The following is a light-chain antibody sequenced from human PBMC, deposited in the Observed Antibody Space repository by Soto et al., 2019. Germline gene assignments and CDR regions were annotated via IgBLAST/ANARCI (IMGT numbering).Light chain of an antibody. CDR2: GAS. V-gene: IGKV3-15*01. Sequence: EIVMTQSPATLSVSPGERATLSCRASQSVSSNLAWYQQKPGQAPRLLIYGASTRATGIPARFSGSGSGTEFTLTISSLQSEDFAVYYCQQYNNRPFTFGQGTRLGIK. J-gene: IGKJ5*01. CDR1: QSVSSN. CDR3: QQYNNRPFT.